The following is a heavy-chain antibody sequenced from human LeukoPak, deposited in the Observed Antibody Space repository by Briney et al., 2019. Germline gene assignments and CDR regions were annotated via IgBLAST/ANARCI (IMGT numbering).Heavy chain of an antibody. J-gene: IGHJ6*02. D-gene: IGHD6-6*01. CDR1: GFTFSGSA. CDR2: IRSEANSYAT. Sequence: GGSLRLSCAASGFTFSGSAMHWVRQASGKGLEWVGRIRSEANSYATAYAASVKGRFTISRDDSKNTAYLQMNSLKTEDTAVYYCTRQGIAARVYYYGMDVWGQGTTVTVSS. V-gene: IGHV3-73*01. CDR3: TRQGIAARVYYYGMDV.